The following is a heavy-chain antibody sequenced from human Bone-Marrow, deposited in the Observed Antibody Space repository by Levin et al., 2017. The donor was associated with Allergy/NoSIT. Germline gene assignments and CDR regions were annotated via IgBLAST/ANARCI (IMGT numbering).Heavy chain of an antibody. J-gene: IGHJ2*01. CDR1: NGSISSDNW. CDR2: VYHSGST. V-gene: IGHV4-4*02. Sequence: SETLSLTCVVSNGSISSDNWWTWVRQPPGKGLEWVGEVYHSGSTSYKPSLRSRVTLSVDKSKNRFSLNLNSVTAEDTAAYFCARRPYRNGWYLDSWGRGALVTVSS. D-gene: IGHD1-26*01. CDR3: ARRPYRNGWYLDS.